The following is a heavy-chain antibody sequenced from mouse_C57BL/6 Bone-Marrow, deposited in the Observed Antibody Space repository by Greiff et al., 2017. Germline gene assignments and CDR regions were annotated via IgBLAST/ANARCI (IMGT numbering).Heavy chain of an antibody. CDR1: GFNIKDDY. CDR2: IDPENGDT. D-gene: IGHD1-1*01. J-gene: IGHJ2*01. Sequence: EVQGVESGAELVRPGASVKLSCTASGFNIKDDYMHWVKQRPEQGLEWIGWIDPENGDTEYASKFQGKATITADTSSNTAYLQLSSLTSEDAAVYYCTRDCGSSPDYWGQGTTLTVSS. CDR3: TRDCGSSPDY. V-gene: IGHV14-4*01.